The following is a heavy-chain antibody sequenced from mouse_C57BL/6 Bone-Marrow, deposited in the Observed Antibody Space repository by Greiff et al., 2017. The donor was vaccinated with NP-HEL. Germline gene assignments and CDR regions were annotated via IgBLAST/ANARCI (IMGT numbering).Heavy chain of an antibody. V-gene: IGHV1-53*01. CDR1: GYTFPSYW. CDR2: INPSNGGT. D-gene: IGHD1-1*01. J-gene: IGHJ1*03. CDR3: AREAYETVVADWYFDV. Sequence: QVQLQQPGTELVKPGASVKLSCKASGYTFPSYWMHWVKQRPGQGLEWIGNINPSNGGTNYNEKFKSKATLTVDKSSSTAYMQLSSLTSEDSAVYYCAREAYETVVADWYFDVWGTGTTVTVSS.